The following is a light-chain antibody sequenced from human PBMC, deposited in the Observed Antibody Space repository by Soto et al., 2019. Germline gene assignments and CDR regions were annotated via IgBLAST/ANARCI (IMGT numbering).Light chain of an antibody. CDR3: QQYSNWPLT. V-gene: IGKV3-15*01. Sequence: EIVMTQSPATLSVSPGERATLSCRASQSVNNNLAWYQQKPGQAPRLLIYGASTRATGIPAMFSGRGSGTEFTLTISSLQSEDFAVYYCQQYSNWPLTFGAGTKVDIK. CDR2: GAS. J-gene: IGKJ4*01. CDR1: QSVNNN.